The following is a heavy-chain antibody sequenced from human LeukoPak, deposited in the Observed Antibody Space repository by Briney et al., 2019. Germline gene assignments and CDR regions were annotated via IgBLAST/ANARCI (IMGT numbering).Heavy chain of an antibody. CDR3: ARSNIVDCSTTSCYTGWFDP. CDR1: GFTFSRYA. V-gene: IGHV3-30-3*01. CDR2: ISYDGTNK. J-gene: IGHJ5*02. D-gene: IGHD2-2*02. Sequence: PGGSLGLYCEASGFTFSRYAMNWVRQAPFKGMEWVAVISYDGTNKYYADSVKGRFTISRDSSKNTLYLQMNSLRAEDTAVYYCARSNIVDCSTTSCYTGWFDPCGQGTLVTVSS.